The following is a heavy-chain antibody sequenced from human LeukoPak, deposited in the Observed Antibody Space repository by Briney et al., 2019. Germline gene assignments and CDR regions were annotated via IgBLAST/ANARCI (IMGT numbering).Heavy chain of an antibody. Sequence: ASVKVSCKASGYTFTSYAMNWVRQAPGQGLEWMGWINTNTGNPTYAQGFTGRFVFSLDTPVSTAYLQISSLKAEDTAVYYCARGTMVRGVIIDFDYWGQGTLVTVSS. V-gene: IGHV7-4-1*02. CDR3: ARGTMVRGVIIDFDY. D-gene: IGHD3-10*01. J-gene: IGHJ4*02. CDR2: INTNTGNP. CDR1: GYTFTSYA.